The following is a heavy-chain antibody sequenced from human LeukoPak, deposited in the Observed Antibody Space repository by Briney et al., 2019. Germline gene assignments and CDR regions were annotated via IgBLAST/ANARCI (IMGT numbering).Heavy chain of an antibody. CDR1: GGSFSGYY. D-gene: IGHD6-13*01. CDR2: INHSGST. J-gene: IGHJ6*02. CDR3: ASRIAAAGAFYYYYGMDV. Sequence: SETLSLTCAVYGGSFSGYYWSWIRQPPGKGLEWIGEINHSGSTNYNPSLKSRVTISVDTSKNQFSLKLSSVTAADTAVYCCASRIAAAGAFYYYYGMDVWGQGTTVTVSS. V-gene: IGHV4-34*01.